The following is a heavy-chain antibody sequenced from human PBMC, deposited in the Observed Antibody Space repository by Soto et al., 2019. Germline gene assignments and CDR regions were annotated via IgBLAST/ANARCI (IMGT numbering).Heavy chain of an antibody. CDR1: GGSISSSSYY. V-gene: IGHV4-39*01. CDR3: ARSSIAARRILDY. D-gene: IGHD6-6*01. J-gene: IGHJ4*02. CDR2: IYYSGST. Sequence: SETLSLTCTVSGGSISSSSYYWGWIRQPPGKGLEWIGSIYYSGSTYYNPSLKSRVTISVDTSKNQFSLKLSSVTAADTAVYYCARSSIAARRILDYWGQGTLVTVSS.